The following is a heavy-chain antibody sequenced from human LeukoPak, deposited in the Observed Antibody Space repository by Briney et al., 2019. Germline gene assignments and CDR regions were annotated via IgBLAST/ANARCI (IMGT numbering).Heavy chain of an antibody. CDR1: GFTFSSYE. CDR3: ARGPDTAMVPPYYFDY. CDR2: ISSSGSTI. D-gene: IGHD5-18*01. Sequence: SGGSLRLSCAASGFTFSSYEMNWVRQAPGKGLEWVSYISSSGSTIYYADSVKGRFTISRDNAKNSLYLQMNSLRAEDTAVYYCARGPDTAMVPPYYFDYWGQGTLVTVSS. J-gene: IGHJ4*02. V-gene: IGHV3-48*03.